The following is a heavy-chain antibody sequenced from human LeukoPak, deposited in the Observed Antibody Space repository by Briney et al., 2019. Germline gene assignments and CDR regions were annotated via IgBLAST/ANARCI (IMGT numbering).Heavy chain of an antibody. Sequence: RASVKVSCKASGYTFTGYYMHWVRQPPGQGLEWMGIINPSGGSTSYAQKFQGRVTMTRDTSTSTVYMELSSLRSEDTAVYYCARDPPGDKSFDYWGQGTLVTVSS. CDR1: GYTFTGYY. CDR3: ARDPPGDKSFDY. J-gene: IGHJ4*02. CDR2: INPSGGST. V-gene: IGHV1-46*01. D-gene: IGHD3-10*01.